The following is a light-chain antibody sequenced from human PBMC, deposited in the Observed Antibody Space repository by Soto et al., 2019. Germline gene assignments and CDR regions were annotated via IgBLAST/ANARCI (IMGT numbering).Light chain of an antibody. Sequence: EIVMTQSPATLSVSPGERATLSCRASQSVSSNLAWYQQKTGQAPRLLIYGASARATRIPARFSGSGSGTEFTITISRLQSEDFSVYYYQQYNNWPYTFGQGTKLEIK. CDR3: QQYNNWPYT. CDR2: GAS. V-gene: IGKV3-15*01. J-gene: IGKJ2*01. CDR1: QSVSSN.